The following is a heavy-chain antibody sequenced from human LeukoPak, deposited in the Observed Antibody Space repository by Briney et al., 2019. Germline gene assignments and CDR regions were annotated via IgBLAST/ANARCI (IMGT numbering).Heavy chain of an antibody. Sequence: ASETLSLTCTVSGGSISSSSYYWGWIRQPPGKGLEWIGSIYYSGSTYYNPSLKSRVTISVDTSKDQFSLKLRSLTAADTAVYYCARVYTGSSWDYYYYMDVWGKGTTVTVSS. CDR3: ARVYTGSSWDYYYYMDV. D-gene: IGHD6-13*01. V-gene: IGHV4-39*07. CDR1: GGSISSSSYY. J-gene: IGHJ6*03. CDR2: IYYSGST.